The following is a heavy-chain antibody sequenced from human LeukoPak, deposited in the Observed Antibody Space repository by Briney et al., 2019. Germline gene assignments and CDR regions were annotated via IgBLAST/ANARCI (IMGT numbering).Heavy chain of an antibody. Sequence: GGSLRLSCAASGFTFSRYWMHWVRQAPGKGLVWVSRINSDGSTTNYADSVKGRFTTSRDNAKNTLYLQMNSLRAEDTAVYYCARDAGDYYGMDVWGQGTTVTVSS. CDR2: INSDGSTT. J-gene: IGHJ6*02. V-gene: IGHV3-74*01. CDR1: GFTFSRYW. CDR3: ARDAGDYYGMDV.